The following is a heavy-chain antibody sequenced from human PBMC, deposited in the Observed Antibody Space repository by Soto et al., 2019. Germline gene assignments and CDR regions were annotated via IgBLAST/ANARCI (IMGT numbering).Heavy chain of an antibody. CDR1: GGSISSSSYY. D-gene: IGHD6-13*01. J-gene: IGHJ4*02. CDR2: IYYSGST. CDR3: ARIDTGIAAAGRGRPHNLLFDY. Sequence: ASETLSLTCTVSGGSISSSSYYWGWIRQPPGKGLEWIGSIYYSGSTYYNPSLKSRVTISVDTSKNQFSLKLSSVTAADTAVYYCARIDTGIAAAGRGRPHNLLFDYWGQGTLVTVSS. V-gene: IGHV4-39*01.